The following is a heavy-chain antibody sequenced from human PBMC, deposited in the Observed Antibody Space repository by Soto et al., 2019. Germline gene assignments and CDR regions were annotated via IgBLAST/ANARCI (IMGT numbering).Heavy chain of an antibody. Sequence: QVQLVQSGAEVKKPGASVKVSCKASGDTFTAYYIHWVRQAPGQGLEWMGTVNPSGGHTTYAQHFLGRMTMTRDTSTSTLYIELTSLTSEDTAVYYCARGGHVVVVTAALDYWGQGTLVTFSS. CDR2: VNPSGGHT. CDR1: GDTFTAYY. D-gene: IGHD2-21*02. J-gene: IGHJ4*02. V-gene: IGHV1-46*01. CDR3: ARGGHVVVVTAALDY.